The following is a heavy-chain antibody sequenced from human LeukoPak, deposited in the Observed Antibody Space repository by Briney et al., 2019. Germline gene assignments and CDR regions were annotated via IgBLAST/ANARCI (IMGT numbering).Heavy chain of an antibody. J-gene: IGHJ4*02. CDR3: AKTGTSKWELRGRIFDY. CDR2: ISGSGGST. D-gene: IGHD1-26*01. V-gene: IGHV3-23*01. CDR1: GFTFSSYA. Sequence: GGSLRLSCAASGFTFSSYAMSWVRQAPGKGLEWVSAISGSGGSTYYADSVKGRFTISRDNSKNTLYLQMNSLRAEHTAVYYCAKTGTSKWELRGRIFDYWGQGTLVTVSS.